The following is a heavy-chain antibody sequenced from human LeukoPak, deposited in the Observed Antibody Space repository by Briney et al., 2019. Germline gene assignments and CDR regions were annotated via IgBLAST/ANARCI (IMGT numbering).Heavy chain of an antibody. CDR1: GSSINNIF. CDR3: ARHRDYYDT. J-gene: IGHJ4*01. V-gene: IGHV4-59*08. D-gene: IGHD3-22*01. Sequence: PSETLSLTCTVSGSSINNIFWTWIRQPPGKGLEWIGHIYSTGSANYNPSLKSRVLISGDTSKNQISLKLTSVTAADTAVYFCARHRDYYDTWGHGTLVTVSS. CDR2: IYSTGSA.